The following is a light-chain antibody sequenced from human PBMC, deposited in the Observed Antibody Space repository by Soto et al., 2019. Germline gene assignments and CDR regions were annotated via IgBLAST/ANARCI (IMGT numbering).Light chain of an antibody. CDR1: SSEVGGYNY. Sequence: QSVLTQPASVSGSPGQSITISCTGTSSEVGGYNYVSWFQHHPGNVPKLMVFDVSNRPSGVSDRFSGSKSGNTASLTISGLQAEDEADYYRSSYTSSSTLLFGTGTKVTVL. J-gene: IGLJ1*01. V-gene: IGLV2-14*03. CDR2: DVS. CDR3: SSYTSSSTLL.